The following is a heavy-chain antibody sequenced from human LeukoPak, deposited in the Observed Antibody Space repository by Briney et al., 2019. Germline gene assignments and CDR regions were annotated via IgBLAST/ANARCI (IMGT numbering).Heavy chain of an antibody. D-gene: IGHD3-10*01. CDR2: ISSSSSYI. V-gene: IGHV3-21*01. J-gene: IGHJ4*02. CDR1: GFTFSSYS. Sequence: GGSLRLSCAASGFTFSSYSMNWVRQAPGKGLEWVSSISSSSSYIYYADSVKGRFTISRDNAKNSLYLQMNSLRAEDTAVYYCARDNGIGYGSGSLHDYWGQGTLVTVSS. CDR3: ARDNGIGYGSGSLHDY.